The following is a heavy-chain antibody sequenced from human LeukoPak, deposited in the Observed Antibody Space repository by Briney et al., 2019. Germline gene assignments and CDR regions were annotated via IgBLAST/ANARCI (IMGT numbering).Heavy chain of an antibody. V-gene: IGHV3-23*01. Sequence: GGSLRLSCAASGFTFSNYWMHWVRQAPGKGLEWVSTFSGSGASPYYADSVKGRFTISRDNSKNTLYLQMNSLRAEDTAIYYCAKLFRNDFWSGYYTELYYWGQGTLVTVPS. CDR3: AKLFRNDFWSGYYTELYY. J-gene: IGHJ4*02. CDR1: GFTFSNYW. D-gene: IGHD3-3*01. CDR2: FSGSGASP.